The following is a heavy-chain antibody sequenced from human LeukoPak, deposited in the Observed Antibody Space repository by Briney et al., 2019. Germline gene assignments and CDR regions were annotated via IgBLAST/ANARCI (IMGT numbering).Heavy chain of an antibody. D-gene: IGHD5-24*01. CDR1: TYSFTSYW. V-gene: IGHV5-51*01. CDR3: ARSTRDGYNFDAFDI. Sequence: KDGESLKISCKGSTYSFTSYWIGWVRQMPGKGLECVGIIYPGDSDTRYSPSFQGQVTISADKSVSTAYLQWSSLKASDTAMYYCARSTRDGYNFDAFDIWGQGTMVTVSS. CDR2: IYPGDSDT. J-gene: IGHJ3*02.